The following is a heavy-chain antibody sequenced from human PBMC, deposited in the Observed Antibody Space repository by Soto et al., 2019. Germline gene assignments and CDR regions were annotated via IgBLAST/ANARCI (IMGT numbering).Heavy chain of an antibody. CDR3: ARGGKERFRGSGMDV. CDR1: GGRFSTYA. Sequence: QVQLVQSGAEVRKPGSSVRVSCKASGGRFSTYAFNWMRQAPGQGLEWLGGIITFFGAAMYAQKFQGRVTITADELTTTAYMELSGLRSEDTAVYYCARGGKERFRGSGMDVWGQGPTVTVSS. CDR2: IITFFGAA. D-gene: IGHD1-1*01. V-gene: IGHV1-69*01. J-gene: IGHJ6*02.